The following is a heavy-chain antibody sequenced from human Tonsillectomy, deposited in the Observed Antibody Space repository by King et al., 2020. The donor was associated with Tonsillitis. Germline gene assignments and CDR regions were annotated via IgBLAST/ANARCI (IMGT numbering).Heavy chain of an antibody. CDR3: ARGSPGAVWCDP. CDR1: GFTFSSYS. J-gene: IGHJ5*02. Sequence: VQLVESGGGLVKPGGSLRLSCAASGFTFSSYSMNWVRQAPGKGLEWVSSISSSSSYIYYADSVKGRFTISRDNAKNSLYLQMNSLRAEDTAVYYCARGSPGAVWCDPWGQGTLVTVSS. CDR2: ISSSSSYI. D-gene: IGHD6-19*01. V-gene: IGHV3-21*01.